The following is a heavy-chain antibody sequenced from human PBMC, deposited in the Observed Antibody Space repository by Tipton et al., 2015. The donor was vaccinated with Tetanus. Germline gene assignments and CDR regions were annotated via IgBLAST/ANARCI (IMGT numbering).Heavy chain of an antibody. J-gene: IGHJ5*02. CDR1: GGSIGSGDYY. CDR2: IYYSGST. CDR3: ASSYCSGGSCYSSWFDP. V-gene: IGHV4-30-4*01. D-gene: IGHD2-15*01. Sequence: SLTCTVSGGSIGSGDYYWSWIRQPPGKGLEWIGYIYYSGSTYYNPSLKSRVTISVDTSKNQFSLKLSSVTAADTAVYYCASSYCSGGSCYSSWFDPWGQGTLVTVSS.